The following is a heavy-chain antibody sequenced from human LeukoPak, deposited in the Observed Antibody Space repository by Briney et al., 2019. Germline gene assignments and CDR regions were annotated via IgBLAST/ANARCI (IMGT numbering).Heavy chain of an antibody. CDR2: IYTSGSP. V-gene: IGHV4-4*07. CDR1: GGSISNYY. CDR3: ARQNYDSSTYSLPDYYLDV. Sequence: PSETLSLTCTDSGGSISNYYWSWIRQPAGKGLEWIGHIYTSGSPNYNPSLKSRVTMSVDTSKNQFSLKLSSVTAADTAVYYCARQNYDSSTYSLPDYYLDVWGKGTTVTISS. D-gene: IGHD3-22*01. J-gene: IGHJ6*03.